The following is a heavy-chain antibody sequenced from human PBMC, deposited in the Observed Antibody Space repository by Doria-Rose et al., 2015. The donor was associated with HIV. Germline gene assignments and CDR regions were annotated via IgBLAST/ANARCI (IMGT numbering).Heavy chain of an antibody. Sequence: QVQLVQSGPVLVKPTETLTLTCTVSGVSLSSPGMGVSWIRQPPGKALEWLANIFSDAERSYKTALKSRLTITRCTSKSQVVLTMTDMDPVDTATYYCARIKSSRWYHKYYFDFWGQGTLVIVSA. J-gene: IGHJ4*02. CDR2: IFSDAER. D-gene: IGHD6-13*01. CDR1: GVSLSSPGMG. V-gene: IGHV2-26*01. CDR3: ARIKSSRWYHKYYFDF.